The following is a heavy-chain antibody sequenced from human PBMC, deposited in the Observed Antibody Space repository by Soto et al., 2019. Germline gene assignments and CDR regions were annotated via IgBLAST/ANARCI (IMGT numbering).Heavy chain of an antibody. CDR1: GFTFSSYG. CDR2: ISYDGSNK. J-gene: IGHJ4*02. V-gene: IGHV3-30*18. D-gene: IGHD2-15*01. Sequence: QVQLVESGGGVVQPGRSLRLSCAASGFTFSSYGMHWVRQAPGKGLEWVAVISYDGSNKYYADSVKGRFTISRDNSKNTLYLQMNSLRAEDTAVYYCAKVDCSGGSCYLDYWGQGTLVTVSS. CDR3: AKVDCSGGSCYLDY.